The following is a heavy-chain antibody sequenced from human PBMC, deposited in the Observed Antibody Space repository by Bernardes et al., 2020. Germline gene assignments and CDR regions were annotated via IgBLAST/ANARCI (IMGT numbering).Heavy chain of an antibody. V-gene: IGHV3-74*01. Sequence: GGSLRLSCAASGFTFSNYWMNWVRQDPGKGLVWVSRINGDGTMTHYADYVKGRFTISRDNAKNTLYLQMNSLRAEDTAVYYCVRDLSHCSQGGCSLWGRGTPVTVSS. CDR2: INGDGTMT. CDR1: GFTFSNYW. CDR3: VRDLSHCSQGGCSL. J-gene: IGHJ2*01. D-gene: IGHD2-15*01.